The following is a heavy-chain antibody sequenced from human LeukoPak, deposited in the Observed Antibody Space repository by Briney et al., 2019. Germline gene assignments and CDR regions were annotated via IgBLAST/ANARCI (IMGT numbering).Heavy chain of an antibody. CDR3: ARDAVVVIFDY. D-gene: IGHD3-22*01. CDR2: ISSSGSTI. J-gene: IGHJ4*02. CDR1: GFTFSSYE. Sequence: GGSLRLSCAASGFTFSSYEMNWVRQALGKGLEWVSYISSSGSTIYYADSVKGRFTISRDNAKNSLYLQMNSLRAEDTAVYYCARDAVVVIFDYWGQGTLVTVSS. V-gene: IGHV3-48*03.